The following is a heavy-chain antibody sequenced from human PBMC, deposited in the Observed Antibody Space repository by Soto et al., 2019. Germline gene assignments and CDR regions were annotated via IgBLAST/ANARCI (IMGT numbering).Heavy chain of an antibody. CDR1: GGSISSGGYY. D-gene: IGHD3-9*01. V-gene: IGHV4-31*03. J-gene: IGHJ3*02. Sequence: QVQLQESGPGLVKPSQTLSLTCTVSGGSISSGGYYWSWIRQHPGKGLEWIGYIYYSGSTYYNPSLKSRVNLSGDTSKNPFSLKLSSVTAADTAVYYCARPILTGYYTDAFDIWGQGTMVTVSS. CDR3: ARPILTGYYTDAFDI. CDR2: IYYSGST.